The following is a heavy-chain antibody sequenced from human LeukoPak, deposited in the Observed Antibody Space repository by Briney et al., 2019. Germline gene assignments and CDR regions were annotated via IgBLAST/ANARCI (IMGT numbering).Heavy chain of an antibody. CDR2: IIPIFGTA. J-gene: IGHJ4*02. D-gene: IGHD1-26*01. CDR1: GGTFSSYA. Sequence: GASVKVSCKASGGTFSSYAISWVRQAPGQGLEWMGGIIPIFGTANYAQKFQGRVTITADESTSTAYMELSSLRSEDTAVYYCARAKGGGSYYAITFDYWGQGTLVTVSS. V-gene: IGHV1-69*13. CDR3: ARAKGGGSYYAITFDY.